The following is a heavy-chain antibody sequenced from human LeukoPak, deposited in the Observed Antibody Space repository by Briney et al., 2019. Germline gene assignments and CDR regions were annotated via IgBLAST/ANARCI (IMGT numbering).Heavy chain of an antibody. CDR1: GFTFSSYS. V-gene: IGHV3-21*01. J-gene: IGHJ3*02. D-gene: IGHD3-3*01. CDR2: ISSSSYI. Sequence: PGGSLRLSCAASGFTFSSYSMNWVRQAPGKGLEWVSSISSSSYIYYADSVKGRFTISRDNAKNSLYLQMNSLRAEDTAVYYCARIGLIRFLEWYPSHDAFDIWGQGTMVTVSS. CDR3: ARIGLIRFLEWYPSHDAFDI.